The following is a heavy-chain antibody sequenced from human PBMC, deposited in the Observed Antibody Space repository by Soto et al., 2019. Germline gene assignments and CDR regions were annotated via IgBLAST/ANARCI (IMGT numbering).Heavy chain of an antibody. CDR3: ARAKYSSSWQNYYYYGMDV. CDR1: GASISSYY. J-gene: IGHJ6*02. CDR2: IYYSGST. Sequence: QVQLQESGPGLVKPSETLSLTCTVSGASISSYYWSWIRQPPGKGLEWIGYIYYSGSTNYNPSLRSRVTISVDTSKNQFALKLSSVTAADTAVYYWARAKYSSSWQNYYYYGMDVWGRGTTVTVSS. V-gene: IGHV4-59*01. D-gene: IGHD6-13*01.